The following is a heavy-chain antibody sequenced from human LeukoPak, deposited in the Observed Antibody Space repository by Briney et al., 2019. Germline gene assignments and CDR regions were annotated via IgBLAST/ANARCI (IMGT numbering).Heavy chain of an antibody. V-gene: IGHV1-69*05. CDR3: ARRSGGYDPFDY. D-gene: IGHD5-12*01. Sequence: ASVKVSCKASGGTFSSYAISWVRQAPGQGLEWMGGIIPILGTANYAQKFQGRVTITTDESTSTAYMELSSLRSEDTAVYYCARRSGGYDPFDYWGQGTLVTVSS. CDR1: GGTFSSYA. J-gene: IGHJ4*02. CDR2: IIPILGTA.